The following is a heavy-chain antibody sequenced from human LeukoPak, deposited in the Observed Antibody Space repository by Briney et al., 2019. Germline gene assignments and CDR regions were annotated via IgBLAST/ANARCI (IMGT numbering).Heavy chain of an antibody. CDR3: ARVEGDPFDY. D-gene: IGHD3-16*01. Sequence: ASVKVSCKASGYTFTSYGISWVRQAPGQGLEWMGWINPNSGGTNYAQKFQGRVTMTRDTSISTAYMELSRLRSDDTAVYYCARVEGDPFDYWGQGTLVTVSS. CDR2: INPNSGGT. V-gene: IGHV1-2*02. J-gene: IGHJ4*02. CDR1: GYTFTSYG.